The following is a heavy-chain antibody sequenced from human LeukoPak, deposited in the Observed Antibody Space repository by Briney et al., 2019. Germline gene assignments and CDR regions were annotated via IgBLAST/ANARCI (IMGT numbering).Heavy chain of an antibody. J-gene: IGHJ4*02. CDR1: GFTFSNHW. V-gene: IGHV3-7*03. CDR2: IKPDGSDQ. CDR3: ARDGRPLGY. Sequence: PGGSLRLSCVGAGFTFSNHWMSWVRQAPGKGLEWVADIKPDGSDQYFVDSVKGRFAISRDNAKNSLYLQMNSLRVEDTAVYYCARDGRPLGYWGQGTLVTVSS.